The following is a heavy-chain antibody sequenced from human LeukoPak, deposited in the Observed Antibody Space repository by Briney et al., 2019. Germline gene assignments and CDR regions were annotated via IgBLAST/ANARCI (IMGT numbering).Heavy chain of an antibody. J-gene: IGHJ4*02. D-gene: IGHD5-18*01. Sequence: GGSLRLSCAASGFTFDDHGMHRVRQAPGKGLEWVSGISWNSGSIGYADSVKGRFTISRDNAKDSLYLQMNSLRAEDTGLYYCTRASGYSSGSVDYWGQGTLVTVSS. CDR3: TRASGYSSGSVDY. V-gene: IGHV3-9*01. CDR1: GFTFDDHG. CDR2: ISWNSGSI.